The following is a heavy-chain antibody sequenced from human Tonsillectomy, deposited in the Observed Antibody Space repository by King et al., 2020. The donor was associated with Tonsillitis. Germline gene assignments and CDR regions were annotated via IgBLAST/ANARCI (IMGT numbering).Heavy chain of an antibody. D-gene: IGHD2-21*01. CDR1: GFTFSSYG. Sequence: VQLVESGGGVVQPGRSLRLSCAASGFTFSSYGMHLVRQAPGKGLEWVAVIWYDGSNKYYADSVKGRFTISRDNSKNTLYLQMNSLRAEDTAVYYCAREGPAYCGGDCYSRYFDYWGQGTLVTVSS. V-gene: IGHV3-33*01. CDR2: IWYDGSNK. J-gene: IGHJ4*02. CDR3: AREGPAYCGGDCYSRYFDY.